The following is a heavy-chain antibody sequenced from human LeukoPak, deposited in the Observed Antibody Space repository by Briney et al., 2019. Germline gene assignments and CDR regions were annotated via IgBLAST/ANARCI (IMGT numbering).Heavy chain of an antibody. J-gene: IGHJ3*02. CDR3: ARVLCSSTSCRAFDI. CDR1: GYTFTGYY. CDR2: INPSSGGT. Sequence: ASVKVSCKASGYTFTGYYMHWVRQAPGQGLEWMGWINPSSGGTNYAQKFQGRVTMTRDTSISTAYMELSRLRSDDTAVYYCARVLCSSTSCRAFDIWGQGTMVTVSS. D-gene: IGHD2-2*01. V-gene: IGHV1-2*02.